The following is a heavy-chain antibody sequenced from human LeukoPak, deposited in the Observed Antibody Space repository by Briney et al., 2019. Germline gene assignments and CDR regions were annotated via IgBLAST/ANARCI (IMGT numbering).Heavy chain of an antibody. D-gene: IGHD2/OR15-2a*01. CDR3: ARVGTDFPDFDY. CDR1: GFTFRSYE. Sequence: GGSLRLSCSVSGFTFRSYEMNWVRQAPGKGLEWVSYISSSGSTIYYADSVKGRFTISKDNAKNSLYLQMNSLRAEDTAVYYCARVGTDFPDFDYWGQGTLVTVSS. J-gene: IGHJ4*02. V-gene: IGHV3-48*03. CDR2: ISSSGSTI.